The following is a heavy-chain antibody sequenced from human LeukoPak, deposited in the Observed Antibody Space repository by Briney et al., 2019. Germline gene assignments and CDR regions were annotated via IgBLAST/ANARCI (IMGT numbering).Heavy chain of an antibody. V-gene: IGHV3-23*05. Sequence: PGGSLRLSCAASGFTFSNYAMSWVRKAPGKGLECVTVITNTGTATAYADSVKGRFTISRDNSKNTLYLQMNSLRAEDTAVYYCAKGTLGYCSGSSCYPFDSWGQGTLVTVSS. J-gene: IGHJ4*02. D-gene: IGHD2-15*01. CDR3: AKGTLGYCSGSSCYPFDS. CDR1: GFTFSNYA. CDR2: ITNTGTAT.